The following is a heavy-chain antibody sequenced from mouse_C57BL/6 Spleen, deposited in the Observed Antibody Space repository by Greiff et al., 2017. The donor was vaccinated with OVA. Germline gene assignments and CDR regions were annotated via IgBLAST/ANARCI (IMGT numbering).Heavy chain of an antibody. CDR2: IRLKSDNYAT. CDR3: AGSIYDGYPNYFDY. V-gene: IGHV6-3*01. CDR1: GFTFSNYW. Sequence: EVQLVESGGGLVQPGGSMKLSCVASGFTFSNYWMNWVRQSPEKGLEWVAQIRLKSDNYATHYAESVKGRFTISRDDSKSSVYLQMNNLRAEDTGIYDCAGSIYDGYPNYFDYWGQGTTLTVSS. J-gene: IGHJ2*01. D-gene: IGHD2-3*01.